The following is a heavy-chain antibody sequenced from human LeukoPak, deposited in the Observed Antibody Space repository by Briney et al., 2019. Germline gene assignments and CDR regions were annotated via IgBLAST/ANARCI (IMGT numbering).Heavy chain of an antibody. D-gene: IGHD2-15*01. CDR2: INSDGRST. Sequence: GGSLRLSCAASGFTFSSYRMHWVRQAPGKGLVWVSRINSDGRSTSSTDSVKGRFTISRDNAKNTLYLQMNSLRTEDTAVYYCARDQLYCSGGICYFDYWGQGTLVTVSS. CDR3: ARDQLYCSGGICYFDY. V-gene: IGHV3-74*01. CDR1: GFTFSSYR. J-gene: IGHJ4*02.